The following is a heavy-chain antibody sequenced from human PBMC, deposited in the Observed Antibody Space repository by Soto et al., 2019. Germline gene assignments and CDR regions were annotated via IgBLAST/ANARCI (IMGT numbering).Heavy chain of an antibody. J-gene: IGHJ4*02. CDR3: ARPGGYDSSGYFPFDY. CDR1: GGTFSSYA. CDR2: IIPTFGTA. V-gene: IGHV1-69*13. D-gene: IGHD3-22*01. Sequence: SVKVSCKASGGTFSSYAISWVRQAPGQGLEWMGGIIPTFGTANYAQKFQGRVTITADESTSTAYMELSSLRSEDTAVYYCARPGGYDSSGYFPFDYWGQGTLVTVSS.